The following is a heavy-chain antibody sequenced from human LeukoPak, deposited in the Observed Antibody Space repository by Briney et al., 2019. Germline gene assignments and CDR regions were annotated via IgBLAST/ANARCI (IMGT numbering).Heavy chain of an antibody. CDR2: INPSGGST. V-gene: IGHV1-46*01. CDR3: ARVGILQDPPDY. D-gene: IGHD2-21*01. Sequence: ASVKVSCKASGYTFTSYYMHWVRQAPGQGLEWMGIINPSGGSTSYAQKFQGRDTMTRDMSTSTVYMELSSLRSEDTAVYYCARVGILQDPPDYWGQGTLVTVSS. J-gene: IGHJ4*02. CDR1: GYTFTSYY.